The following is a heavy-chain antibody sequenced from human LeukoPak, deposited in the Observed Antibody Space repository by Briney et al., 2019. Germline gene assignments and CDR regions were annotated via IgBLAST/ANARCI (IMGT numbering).Heavy chain of an antibody. V-gene: IGHV4-38-2*02. CDR1: GYSISSGHY. D-gene: IGHD4-17*01. J-gene: IGHJ3*02. CDR3: ARQGLRIRLDI. Sequence: PSETLSLTCTVSGYSISSGHYWGWIRQPPGKGLEWIGSIYHSGSTYYNPSLKSRVTISVDTSKNQFSLKLSSVTAADTAVYYCARQGLRIRLDIWGQGTMVTVSS. CDR2: IYHSGST.